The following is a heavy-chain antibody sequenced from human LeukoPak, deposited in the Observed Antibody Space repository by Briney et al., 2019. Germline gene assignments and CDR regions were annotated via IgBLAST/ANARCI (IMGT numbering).Heavy chain of an antibody. CDR2: INSDGGST. Sequence: PGGSLRLSCTASGFTFSSYWMHWVRQAPGKGLVWVSRINSDGGSTSYADSAKGRFTISRDNAKNTLYLQMNSLRAEDTAVYYCARRIQGMAPYYFDYWGQGTLVTVSS. CDR1: GFTFSSYW. V-gene: IGHV3-74*01. J-gene: IGHJ4*02. CDR3: ARRIQGMAPYYFDY. D-gene: IGHD5-24*01.